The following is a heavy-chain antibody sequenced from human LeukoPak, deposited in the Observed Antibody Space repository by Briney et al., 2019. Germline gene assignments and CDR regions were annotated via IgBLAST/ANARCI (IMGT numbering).Heavy chain of an antibody. CDR1: GGTFSSYA. J-gene: IGHJ4*02. Sequence: SVKLSCKASGGTFSSYAISWVRQAPGQGLEWMGRIIPILGIANYAQKFQGRVTITADKSTSTAYMELSSLRSEDTAVYYCARDLRDYYDSSAYYSPFDYWGQGTLVTVSS. CDR3: ARDLRDYYDSSAYYSPFDY. V-gene: IGHV1-69*04. D-gene: IGHD3-22*01. CDR2: IIPILGIA.